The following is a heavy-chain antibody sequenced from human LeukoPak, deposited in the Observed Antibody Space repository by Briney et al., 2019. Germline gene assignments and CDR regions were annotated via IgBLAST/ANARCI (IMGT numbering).Heavy chain of an antibody. CDR2: IRSNGRDT. J-gene: IGHJ5*02. CDR1: GFTFSEYS. D-gene: IGHD2-15*01. CDR3: AKGGYTTCFDP. Sequence: GSLRLSCAASGFTFSEYSMSWVRQAPGKGLEWVSNIRSNGRDTYYTDSVKGRFTISRDNSKNTLYLEMNSLRAEDTAVYYCAKGGYTTCFDPWGQGTLVTVSP. V-gene: IGHV3-23*01.